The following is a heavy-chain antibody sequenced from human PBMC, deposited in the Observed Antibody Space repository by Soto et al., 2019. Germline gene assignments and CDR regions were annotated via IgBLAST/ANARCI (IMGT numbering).Heavy chain of an antibody. CDR3: ARVGDSSGYRAFDI. D-gene: IGHD3-22*01. V-gene: IGHV4-59*01. CDR2: IYYSGIT. J-gene: IGHJ3*02. CDR1: GGSISSYY. Sequence: SETLSLTCTVSGGSISSYYWSWIRQPPGKGLEWIGYIYYSGITNYNPSLKSRVTISVDTSKNQFSLKLSSVTAADTAVYYCARVGDSSGYRAFDIWGQGTMVTVSS.